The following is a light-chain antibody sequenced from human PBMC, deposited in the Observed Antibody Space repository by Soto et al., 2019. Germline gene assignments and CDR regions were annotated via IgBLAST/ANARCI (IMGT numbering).Light chain of an antibody. CDR1: SSNIGSNY. CDR3: AAWDDGLVPHVV. V-gene: IGLV1-47*01. CDR2: RNN. J-gene: IGLJ2*01. Sequence: QSVLTQPPSASGTPGQRVTISCSGSSSNIGSNYVYWYQQLPGTAPKLLIYRNNQRPSGVPDRFSGSKSGTSASLAISGLRSEDEADYYCAAWDDGLVPHVVFGGGTKLTVL.